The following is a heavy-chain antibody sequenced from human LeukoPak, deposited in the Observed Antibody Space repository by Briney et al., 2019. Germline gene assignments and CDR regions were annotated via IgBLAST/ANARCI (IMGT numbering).Heavy chain of an antibody. CDR3: ARKTGIPTTTHYFDY. CDR2: IKQDASEK. Sequence: GRSLRLSCAASGFTFSSYWMNWVRQAPGRGLEWVANIKQDASEKYYVDSVKGRFTISRDNAKNSLYLQMNSLRAEDTAVYYCARKTGIPTTTHYFDYWGQGTLVTVSS. CDR1: GFTFSSYW. V-gene: IGHV3-7*01. D-gene: IGHD1-26*01. J-gene: IGHJ4*02.